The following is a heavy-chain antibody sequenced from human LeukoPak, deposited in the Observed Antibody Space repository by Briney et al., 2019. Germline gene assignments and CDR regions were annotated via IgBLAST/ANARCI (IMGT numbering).Heavy chain of an antibody. CDR1: GYTFTGYY. J-gene: IGHJ5*02. CDR2: INPNSGGT. Sequence: ASVKVSCKASGYTFTGYYMHWVRQAPGQGLEWMGWINPNSGGTNYAQKFQGRVTMTRDTSISTAYMELSRLRSDDTAVYYCARDRGYSYGYVNWFDPWGQGTLVTVSS. CDR3: ARDRGYSYGYVNWFDP. D-gene: IGHD5-18*01. V-gene: IGHV1-2*02.